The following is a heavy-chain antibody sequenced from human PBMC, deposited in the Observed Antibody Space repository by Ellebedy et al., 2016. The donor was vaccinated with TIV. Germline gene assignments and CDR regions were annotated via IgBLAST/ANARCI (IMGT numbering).Heavy chain of an antibody. CDR3: ATGEPGIRSYFFYPLDV. CDR1: GFTFSNAW. D-gene: IGHD7-27*01. V-gene: IGHV3-15*01. J-gene: IGHJ6*02. CDR2: IKSNAYGGTT. Sequence: PGGSLRLSCAASGFTFSNAWMTWVRQAPGKGLEWVGRIKSNAYGGTTDYAAPVKGRFTISRDDSKNTLYLQMSSLKTEDTAVYYCATGEPGIRSYFFYPLDVWGQGTTVTVSS.